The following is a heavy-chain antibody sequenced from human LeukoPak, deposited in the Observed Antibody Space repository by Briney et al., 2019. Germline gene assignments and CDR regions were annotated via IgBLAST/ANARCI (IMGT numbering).Heavy chain of an antibody. V-gene: IGHV3-74*01. CDR3: ATVRYGDSHSPPDY. CDR1: GFTFGNSW. Sequence: GGSLRLSCAASGFTFGNSWVHWVRQAPGKGLVWVSLINADGSTTSYADSVKGRITISRDNSKNTLYLQMNSLRAEDTAVYYCATVRYGDSHSPPDYWGQGTLVTVSS. J-gene: IGHJ4*02. D-gene: IGHD4-17*01. CDR2: INADGSTT.